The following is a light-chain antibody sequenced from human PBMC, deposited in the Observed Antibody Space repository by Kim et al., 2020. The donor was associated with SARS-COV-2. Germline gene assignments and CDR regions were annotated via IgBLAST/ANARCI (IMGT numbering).Light chain of an antibody. CDR1: SLRRYY. CDR3: SFRDSSGHRYV. CDR2: GNN. V-gene: IGLV3-19*01. Sequence: SSELTQDPDVSVALGQTVRITCRGDSLRRYYASWYKQKPGQAPSLVTYGNNNRPSGIPDRLSGSNSGNTASLAITGAPAEDEADYFCSFRDSSGHRYVFG. J-gene: IGLJ1*01.